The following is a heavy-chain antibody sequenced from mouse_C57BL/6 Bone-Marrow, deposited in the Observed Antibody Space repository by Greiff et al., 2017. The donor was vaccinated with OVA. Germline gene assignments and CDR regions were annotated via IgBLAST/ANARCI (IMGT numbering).Heavy chain of an antibody. V-gene: IGHV1-81*01. CDR1: GYTFTSYG. D-gene: IGHD3-1*01. Sequence: VQLQQSGAELARPGASVKLSCKASGYTFTSYGISWVKQRTGQGLEWIGEIYPRSGNNYYNEKFKGKATLTADKSSSTAYMELRSLTSEDSAVYFCARRGLYGYWGQGTTLTVAS. CDR2: IYPRSGNN. CDR3: ARRGLYGY. J-gene: IGHJ2*01.